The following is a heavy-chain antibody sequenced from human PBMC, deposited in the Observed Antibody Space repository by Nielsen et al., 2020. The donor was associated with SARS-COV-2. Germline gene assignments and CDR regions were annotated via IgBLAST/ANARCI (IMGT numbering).Heavy chain of an antibody. D-gene: IGHD6-19*01. CDR3: AREDGYSSGWWD. V-gene: IGHV6-1*01. Sequence: LRLSCAISGDTVSSNSAAWNWIRQSPSRGLEWLGRTYYRSKWYNDYAVSVKSRITINPDTSKNQFSLQLNSVTPEDTAVYYCAREDGYSSGWWDWGQGTLVTVSS. J-gene: IGHJ4*02. CDR1: GDTVSSNSAA. CDR2: TYYRSKWYN.